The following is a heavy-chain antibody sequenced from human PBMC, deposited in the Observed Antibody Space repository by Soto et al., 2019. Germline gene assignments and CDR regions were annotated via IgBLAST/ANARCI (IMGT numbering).Heavy chain of an antibody. CDR1: GFTFSSYG. J-gene: IGHJ1*01. CDR3: AKEVGATTEYFQH. V-gene: IGHV3-30*18. CDR2: ISYDGSNK. Sequence: XGSLRLSCSASGFTFSSYGMHWVRQAPGKGLEWVAVISYDGSNKYYADSVKGRFTISRDNSKNTLYLQMNSLRAEDTAVYYCAKEVGATTEYFQHWGQGTLVTVSS. D-gene: IGHD1-26*01.